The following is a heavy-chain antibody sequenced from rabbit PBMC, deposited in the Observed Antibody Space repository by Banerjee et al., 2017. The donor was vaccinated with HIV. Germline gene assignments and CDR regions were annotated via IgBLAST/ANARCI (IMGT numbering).Heavy chain of an antibody. CDR2: IYPGYGST. Sequence: QSLEESGGGLVQPEGSLTLTCTASGIDFSSYGISWVRQAPGKGLEWIAYIYPGYGSTDYASWAKGRFTISKTSSTTVTLQMTSLTAADTATYFCARRTSGYYNLWGQGTLVTVS. J-gene: IGHJ4*01. CDR1: GIDFSSYG. CDR3: ARRTSGYYNL. V-gene: IGHV1S40*01. D-gene: IGHD1-1*01.